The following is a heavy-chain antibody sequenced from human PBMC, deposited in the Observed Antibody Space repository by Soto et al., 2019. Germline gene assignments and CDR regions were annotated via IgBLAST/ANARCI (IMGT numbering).Heavy chain of an antibody. Sequence: GASVKVSFKASGYTFTDYYMHWVRQAPGQGLEWMGWINPNTGGTNYAQQFQGRVTMTRDTSISTAYMELSRLRSDDTAVYYCAREATYYDSGWGQGTLVTVSS. V-gene: IGHV1-2*02. J-gene: IGHJ1*01. CDR2: INPNTGGT. D-gene: IGHD3-22*01. CDR3: AREATYYDSG. CDR1: GYTFTDYY.